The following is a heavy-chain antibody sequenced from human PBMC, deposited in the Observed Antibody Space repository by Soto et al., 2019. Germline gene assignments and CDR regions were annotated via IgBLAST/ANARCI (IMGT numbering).Heavy chain of an antibody. V-gene: IGHV3-23*01. D-gene: IGHD3-3*01. Sequence: GGSLRLSCAASGFTFSSYAMSWVRQAPGKGLEWVSVISGSGGSTYYADSVKGRFTISRDNSKNRLYLQMNSLRVEDTAVYYCAKGNQYYDFWSGYPNWFDPWGQGTLVTV. CDR1: GFTFSSYA. CDR3: AKGNQYYDFWSGYPNWFDP. CDR2: ISGSGGST. J-gene: IGHJ5*02.